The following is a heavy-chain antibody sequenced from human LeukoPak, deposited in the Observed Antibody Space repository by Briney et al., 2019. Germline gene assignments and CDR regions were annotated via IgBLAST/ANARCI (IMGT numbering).Heavy chain of an antibody. J-gene: IGHJ3*02. Sequence: GESLKISCKGSGYTFRGYWISWVRQMPGKGLGWMGKIDPGDSQTIFSPSFQGHVAISVDKSINTAYLQWDRLKASDSAMYYCAVKGVVVGGLDIWGRGTMVTVSS. CDR3: AVKGVVVGGLDI. CDR2: IDPGDSQT. CDR1: GYTFRGYW. V-gene: IGHV5-10-1*01. D-gene: IGHD2-15*01.